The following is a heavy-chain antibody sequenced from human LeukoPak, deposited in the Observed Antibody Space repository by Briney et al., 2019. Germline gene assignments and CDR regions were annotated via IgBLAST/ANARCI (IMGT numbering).Heavy chain of an antibody. J-gene: IGHJ4*02. CDR2: ISSSGSTM. Sequence: SGGSLRLSCAASGFTFSSYEMHWVRQAPGKGLAWVSYISSSGSTMYYADSVKGRFTISRDNAKNSLYLQMNSLRAEDTAVYYCAGDKTTGGWYEFDYWGQGTLVTVSS. V-gene: IGHV3-48*03. CDR1: GFTFSSYE. CDR3: AGDKTTGGWYEFDY. D-gene: IGHD6-19*01.